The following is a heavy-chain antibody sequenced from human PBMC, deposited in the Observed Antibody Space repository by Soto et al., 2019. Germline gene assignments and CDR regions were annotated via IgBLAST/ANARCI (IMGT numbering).Heavy chain of an antibody. J-gene: IGHJ5*02. D-gene: IGHD3-9*01. V-gene: IGHV1-24*01. CDR2: FDPEDGET. Sequence: GASVKVSCKVSGYTLTELSMHWVRQAPGKGLEWMGGFDPEDGETIYAQKFQGRVTMTEDTSTDTAYMELSSLRSEDTAVYYCATDPGYDILTGYPETWGQGTLVTSPQ. CDR1: GYTLTELS. CDR3: ATDPGYDILTGYPET.